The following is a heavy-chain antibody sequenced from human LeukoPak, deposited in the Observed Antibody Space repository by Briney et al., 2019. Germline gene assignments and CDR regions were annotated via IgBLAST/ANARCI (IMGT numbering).Heavy chain of an antibody. CDR3: ATNLWFGDLYYFDY. CDR2: IRYDGRKK. D-gene: IGHD3-10*01. CDR1: GFTFSSYG. Sequence: PGGSLRLSCAGSGFTFSSYGMHWVGQAPGKGVEGGGVIRYDGRKKYYADSVKGGFTISRENSKNRLYVEMKRQREEETGVYYSATNLWFGDLYYFDYWGQGTLVTVSS. V-gene: IGHV3-30*02. J-gene: IGHJ4*02.